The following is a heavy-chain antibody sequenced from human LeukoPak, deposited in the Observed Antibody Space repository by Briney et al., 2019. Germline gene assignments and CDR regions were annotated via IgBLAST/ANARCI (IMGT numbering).Heavy chain of an antibody. CDR2: IIPIFGTA. CDR1: GGTFSSYA. V-gene: IGHV1-69*13. CDR3: ARNSNEYCSSTSCHALDY. D-gene: IGHD2-2*01. J-gene: IGHJ4*02. Sequence: SVKVSXKASGGTFSSYAISWVRQAPGQGLEWMGGIIPIFGTANYAQKFQGRVTITADESTSTAYMELSSLRSEDTAVYYCARNSNEYCSSTSCHALDYWGQGTLVTVSS.